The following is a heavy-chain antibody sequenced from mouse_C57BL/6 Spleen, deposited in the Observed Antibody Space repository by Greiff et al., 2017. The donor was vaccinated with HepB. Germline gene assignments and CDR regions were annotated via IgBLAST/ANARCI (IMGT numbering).Heavy chain of an antibody. J-gene: IGHJ1*03. D-gene: IGHD1-1*01. CDR1: GYTFTSYW. Sequence: QVQLQQPGAELVMPGASVKLSCKASGYTFTSYWMHWVKQRPRQGLEWIGEIDPSDSYTNYNQKFKGQSTLTVAKSTSTAYMHFSSLTSEDSAVYYCARGDYGSSRNWYFDVWGTGTTATVSS. CDR2: IDPSDSYT. V-gene: IGHV1-69*01. CDR3: ARGDYGSSRNWYFDV.